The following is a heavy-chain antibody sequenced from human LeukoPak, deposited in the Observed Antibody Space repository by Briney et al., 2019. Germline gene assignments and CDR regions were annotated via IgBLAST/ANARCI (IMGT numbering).Heavy chain of an antibody. CDR1: GFTFSTYW. J-gene: IGHJ4*02. CDR3: ARLTTPVGY. D-gene: IGHD1-14*01. V-gene: IGHV3-7*01. CDR2: IREDGREK. Sequence: GGSLRLSCAASGFTFSTYWMTWVRQAPGRGLEWVANIREDGREKYYVDSVRGRFTISRDNAKNSLYLQMNSLRAEDTAVYFCARLTTPVGYWGLGTLVTVSS.